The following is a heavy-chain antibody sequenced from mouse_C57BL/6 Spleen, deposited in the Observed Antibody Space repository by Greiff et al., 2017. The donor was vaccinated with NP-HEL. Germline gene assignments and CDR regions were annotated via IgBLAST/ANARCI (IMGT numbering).Heavy chain of an antibody. Sequence: QVHVKQSGAELVKPGASVKISCKASGYAFSSYWMNWVKQRPGKGLEWIGQIYPGDGDTNYNGKFKGKATLTADKSSSTAYMQLSSLTSEDSAVYFCAGLLRYYFDYWGQGTTLTVSS. CDR3: AGLLRYYFDY. CDR1: GYAFSSYW. V-gene: IGHV1-80*01. D-gene: IGHD1-1*01. CDR2: IYPGDGDT. J-gene: IGHJ2*01.